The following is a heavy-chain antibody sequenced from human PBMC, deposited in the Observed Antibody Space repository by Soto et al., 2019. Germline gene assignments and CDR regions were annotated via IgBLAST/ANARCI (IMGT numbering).Heavy chain of an antibody. J-gene: IGHJ4*02. Sequence: SETLSLTCTVSGASINDFYWSWIRQTPGKGLEWVGFMYYSETTNYNPSLKSRVTLSVDTSKHQFSLKLSSVTAADTAVYYCARVPLRYSSSHNFDSWGQGALVTVSS. D-gene: IGHD6-19*01. CDR1: GASINDFY. V-gene: IGHV4-59*01. CDR3: ARVPLRYSSSHNFDS. CDR2: MYYSETT.